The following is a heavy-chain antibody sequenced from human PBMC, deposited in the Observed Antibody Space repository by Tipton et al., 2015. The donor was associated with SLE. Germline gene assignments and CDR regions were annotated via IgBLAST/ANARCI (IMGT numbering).Heavy chain of an antibody. CDR1: GGSISSGGYY. J-gene: IGHJ6*03. D-gene: IGHD3-16*01. CDR2: IYSGGST. CDR3: ARGGVSYMDV. V-gene: IGHV3-66*02. Sequence: LSLTCTVSGGSISSGGYYWSWVRQAPGKGLQWVSVIYSGGSTYYADSVKGRFTISRDNSKNTLYLQMNSLRAEDTAVYYCARGGVSYMDVWGKGTTVTVSS.